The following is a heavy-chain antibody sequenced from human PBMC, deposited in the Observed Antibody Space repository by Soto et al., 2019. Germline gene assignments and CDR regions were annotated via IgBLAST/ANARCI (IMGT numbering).Heavy chain of an antibody. CDR2: IYYSGST. J-gene: IGHJ4*02. Sequence: QVQLKESGPGLVKPSQTLSLTCTVSGGSISSVDYYWSWIRQPPGKGLEWIGYIYYSGSTYYNPSLKRRVTISVDPSKIQFSLKRSSVTAADTAVYYCARVLYDYGDYSFDYWGQGTLVTVS. CDR1: GGSISSVDYY. V-gene: IGHV4-30-4*01. D-gene: IGHD4-17*01. CDR3: ARVLYDYGDYSFDY.